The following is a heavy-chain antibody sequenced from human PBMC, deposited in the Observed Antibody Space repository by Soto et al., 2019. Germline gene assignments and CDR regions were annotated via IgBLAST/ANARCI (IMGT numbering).Heavy chain of an antibody. CDR3: ARDGSGSYHLDV. J-gene: IGHJ6*02. D-gene: IGHD3-10*01. V-gene: IGHV4-59*01. Sequence: SQTHPLSYTVSGGSISNYYWSWIRQPPGKGLEWIGYIYYSGSTNYNPSLKSRVTISVDTSKNQFSLKLSSVTAADTAVYYCARDGSGSYHLDVWGQGTTVTVSS. CDR2: IYYSGST. CDR1: GGSISNYY.